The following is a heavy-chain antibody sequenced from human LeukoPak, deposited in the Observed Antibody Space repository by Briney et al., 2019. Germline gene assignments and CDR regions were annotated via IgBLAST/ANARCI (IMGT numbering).Heavy chain of an antibody. J-gene: IGHJ4*02. CDR3: ARRSTDYYDSSGYFPFDY. Sequence: TSETLSLTCTVSGGSISSSSYYWGWIRQPPGKGLEWIGSIYYSGSTYYNPSLKSRVTISVDTSKNQFSLKLSSVTAADTAVYYCARRSTDYYDSSGYFPFDYWGQGTLVTVSS. CDR2: IYYSGST. V-gene: IGHV4-39*07. CDR1: GGSISSSSYY. D-gene: IGHD3-22*01.